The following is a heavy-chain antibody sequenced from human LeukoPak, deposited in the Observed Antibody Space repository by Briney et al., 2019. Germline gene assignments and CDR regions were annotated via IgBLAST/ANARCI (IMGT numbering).Heavy chain of an antibody. J-gene: IGHJ4*02. CDR1: GFTSSNAW. Sequence: GGSLRLSWAASGFTSSNAWLSWVRQAPGKGLEWVGGIKSKTDGGTTDYAAPVKGRFTISRDDSKNTLYLQMNSLKTEDTAVYYCTTLYSSSWYGEVYWGQGTLVTVSS. CDR3: TTLYSSSWYGEVY. D-gene: IGHD6-13*01. V-gene: IGHV3-15*01. CDR2: IKSKTDGGTT.